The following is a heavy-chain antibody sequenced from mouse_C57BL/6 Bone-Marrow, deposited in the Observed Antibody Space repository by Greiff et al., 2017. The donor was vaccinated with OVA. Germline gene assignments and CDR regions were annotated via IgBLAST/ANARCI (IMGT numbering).Heavy chain of an antibody. D-gene: IGHD1-1*01. CDR2: INPSSGYT. J-gene: IGHJ2*01. V-gene: IGHV1-7*01. Sequence: QVQLQQSGAELAKPGASVTLSCKASGYTFTSYWMHWVKQRPGQGLEWIGYINPSSGYTKYNQKFKDKATLTADKSSSTAYMQLSSLTYEDSAVYYCAGYYYGSSPDYWGQGTTLTVSS. CDR1: GYTFTSYW. CDR3: AGYYYGSSPDY.